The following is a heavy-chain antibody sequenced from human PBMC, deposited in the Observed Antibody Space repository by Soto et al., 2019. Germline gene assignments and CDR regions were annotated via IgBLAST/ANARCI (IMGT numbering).Heavy chain of an antibody. V-gene: IGHV1-24*01. Sequence: ASVKVSCKVSGYTLTELSMHWVRQAPGKGLEWMGGFDPEDGETIYAQKFQGRVTMTEDTSTDTAYMELSSLRSEDTAVYYCATGFRIANSYYFDYCGQGTLVTVSS. CDR3: ATGFRIANSYYFDY. D-gene: IGHD6-13*01. CDR1: GYTLTELS. J-gene: IGHJ4*02. CDR2: FDPEDGET.